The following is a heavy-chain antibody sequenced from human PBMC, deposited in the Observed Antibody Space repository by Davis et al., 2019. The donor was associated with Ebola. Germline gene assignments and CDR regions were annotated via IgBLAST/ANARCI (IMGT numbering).Heavy chain of an antibody. D-gene: IGHD3-9*01. CDR3: ARDEAGLVIIGGDNWFDP. V-gene: IGHV1-69*06. J-gene: IGHJ5*02. CDR2: IIPIFGTA. Sequence: SVKVSCKASGGTFSSYAISWVRQAPGQGLEWMGGIIPIFGTANYAQKFQGRVTITADKSTSTAYMELSSLRSEDTAVYYCARDEAGLVIIGGDNWFDPWGQGTLVTVSS. CDR1: GGTFSSYA.